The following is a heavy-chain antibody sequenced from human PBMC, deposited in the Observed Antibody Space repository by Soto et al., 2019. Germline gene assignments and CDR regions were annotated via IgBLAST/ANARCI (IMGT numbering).Heavy chain of an antibody. D-gene: IGHD3-3*01. CDR3: ARLLRFLEWFHYGTDA. Sequence: ASVKVSFKASGYTFTGYYMHWVRQAPGQGLEWMGWINPNSGGTNYAQKFQGRVTMTRDTSISTAYTELSRLRSDDTAVYYCARLLRFLEWFHYGTDAWGQWTPVTVSS. CDR2: INPNSGGT. J-gene: IGHJ6*01. CDR1: GYTFTGYY. V-gene: IGHV1-2*02.